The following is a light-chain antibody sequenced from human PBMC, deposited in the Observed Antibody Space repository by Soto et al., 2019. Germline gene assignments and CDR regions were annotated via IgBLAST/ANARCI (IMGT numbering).Light chain of an antibody. CDR2: DVS. CDR1: SIDVGGYNY. CDR3: SSYTSSSTV. J-gene: IGLJ1*01. V-gene: IGLV2-14*01. Sequence: QSVLTQPASVSGSPGQSITISRTGTSIDVGGYNYVSWYQQHPGKAPKLMIYDVSNRPSGVSNRFSGSKSGNTASLTISGLQAEDEADYYCSSYTSSSTVFGTGTKVTVL.